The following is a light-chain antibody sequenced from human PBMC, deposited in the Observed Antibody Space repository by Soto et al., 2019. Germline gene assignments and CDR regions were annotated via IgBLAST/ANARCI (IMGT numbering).Light chain of an antibody. Sequence: QLVLTQSPSASASLGASVKLTCTLSSGYSTYAIAWHQQQSEKGPRFLMKINYDGTHSKGDGFFDRFSGSSSGAERHLTISSLQSEDEADYSCQSLCTGIQVFGGGTKVTVL. J-gene: IGLJ3*02. V-gene: IGLV4-69*01. CDR1: SGYSTYA. CDR2: INYDGTH. CDR3: QSLCTGIQV.